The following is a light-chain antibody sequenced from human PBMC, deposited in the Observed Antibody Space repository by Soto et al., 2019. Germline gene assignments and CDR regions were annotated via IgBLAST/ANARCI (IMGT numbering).Light chain of an antibody. CDR1: SSNIGNNY. CDR3: GTWDSSLSAFWV. CDR2: ENN. V-gene: IGLV1-51*02. Sequence: QSVLTQPPSVSAAPGQKVTISCSGSSSNIGNNYVSWYQQLPGTAPKLLIYENNKRPSGIPDRFSGSKSGTSATLGITGLQTGDEADYYSGTWDSSLSAFWVFGGGTKLTVL. J-gene: IGLJ3*02.